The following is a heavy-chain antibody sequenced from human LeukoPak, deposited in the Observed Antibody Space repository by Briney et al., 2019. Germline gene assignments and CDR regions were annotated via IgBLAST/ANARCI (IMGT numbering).Heavy chain of an antibody. CDR2: SIPIFGTA. J-gene: IGHJ4*02. CDR1: GRTFTTYA. CDR3: ARAVDSGYYTPFYY. D-gene: IGHD3-22*01. Sequence: ASVTVSCTASGRTFTTYAISWVRQAPGQGPEWMGGSIPIFGTANYAQKFQGRVTITADESTSTAYMEVSSLRSEDTAVYYCARAVDSGYYTPFYYWGQGTLVTVSS. V-gene: IGHV1-69*13.